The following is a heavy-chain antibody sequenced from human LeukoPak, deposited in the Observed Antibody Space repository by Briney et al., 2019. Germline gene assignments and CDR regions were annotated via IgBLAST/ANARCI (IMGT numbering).Heavy chain of an antibody. V-gene: IGHV3-7*01. J-gene: IGHJ4*02. CDR3: ARSRFYFDGTAYYPGSFDS. D-gene: IGHD3-22*01. CDR2: IKQEGSEK. CDR1: GFTLSSYW. Sequence: GGSLRLSCAASGFTLSSYWMNWVRQAPGKGLEWVANIKQEGSEKYYVDSVKGRFTISRDNAQNSLYLQVNSLRAEDTAVYYCARSRFYFDGTAYYPGSFDSWGQGTLVTFSS.